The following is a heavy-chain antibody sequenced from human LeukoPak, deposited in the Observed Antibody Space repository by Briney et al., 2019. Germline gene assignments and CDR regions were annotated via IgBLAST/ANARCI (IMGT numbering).Heavy chain of an antibody. Sequence: SETLSLTCTVSGGSISSGAYFWSWIRQHPGKGLEWIGYIYYSGSTYYNPSLKSRVTISVDTSKNQFSLKLNSVTVADSAVYYCARHYYDSSGFLWYFDLWGRGTLVTVSS. J-gene: IGHJ2*01. CDR1: GGSISSGAYF. V-gene: IGHV4-31*03. D-gene: IGHD3-22*01. CDR2: IYYSGST. CDR3: ARHYYDSSGFLWYFDL.